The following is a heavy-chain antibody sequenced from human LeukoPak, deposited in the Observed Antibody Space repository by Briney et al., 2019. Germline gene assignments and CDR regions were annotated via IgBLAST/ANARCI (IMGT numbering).Heavy chain of an antibody. CDR3: ARDLGHQGYRWFDP. CDR2: MNGDGSST. J-gene: IGHJ5*02. Sequence: GGSLRLSCAASGFTFNTYEMNRVRQAPGKGLEWVSYMNGDGSSTSYADSVKGRFTISRDSAKNTLYLQMNSLRADDTAVYYCARDLGHQGYRWFDPWGQGTLVTVSS. V-gene: IGHV3-74*01. D-gene: IGHD1-1*01. CDR1: GFTFNTYE.